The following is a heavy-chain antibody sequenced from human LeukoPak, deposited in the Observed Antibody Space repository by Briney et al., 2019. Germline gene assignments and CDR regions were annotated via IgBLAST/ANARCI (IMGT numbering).Heavy chain of an antibody. J-gene: IGHJ4*02. CDR3: AKGPIEAAANGLYFDY. Sequence: GGALRLSCAVSGFTFSSYAMSWVRQAPGKGLEWVSVISGSGGKTYYADFVKGRFTISRDNSKNTLYLQMNSLRAEDTAVYYCAKGPIEAAANGLYFDYWGQGTLVTVSS. D-gene: IGHD6-13*01. CDR2: ISGSGGKT. CDR1: GFTFSSYA. V-gene: IGHV3-23*01.